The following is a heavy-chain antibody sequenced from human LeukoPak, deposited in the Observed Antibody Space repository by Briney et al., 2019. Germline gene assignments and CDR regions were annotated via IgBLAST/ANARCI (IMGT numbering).Heavy chain of an antibody. J-gene: IGHJ3*02. CDR3: AYGVGADAFDI. D-gene: IGHD1-26*01. CDR1: DDSITLYY. Sequence: PSETLSLTCTVSDDSITLYYWSWIRQPPGKGLEWIGEINHSGSTNYNPSLKSRVTISVDTSKNQFSLKLSSVTAADTAVYYCAYGVGADAFDIWGQGTMVTVSS. CDR2: INHSGST. V-gene: IGHV4-34*01.